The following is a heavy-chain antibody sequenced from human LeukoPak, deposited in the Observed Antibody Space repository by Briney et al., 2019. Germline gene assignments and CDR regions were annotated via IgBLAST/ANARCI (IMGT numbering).Heavy chain of an antibody. CDR2: INPNSGGT. CDR3: ARVLGNYYYDSSGYYPTRRYYYYGMDV. CDR1: GYTFTSYG. J-gene: IGHJ6*02. V-gene: IGHV1-2*02. D-gene: IGHD3-22*01. Sequence: GASVKVSCKASGYTFTSYGISWVRQAPGQGLEWMGWINPNSGGTNYAQKFQGRVTMTRDTSISTAYMELSRLRSDDTAVYYCARVLGNYYYDSSGYYPTRRYYYYGMDVWGQGTTVTVSS.